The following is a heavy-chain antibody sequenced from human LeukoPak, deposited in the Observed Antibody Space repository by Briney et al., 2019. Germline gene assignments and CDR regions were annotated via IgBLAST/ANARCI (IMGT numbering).Heavy chain of an antibody. CDR1: GFTFSDYY. D-gene: IGHD3-10*01. V-gene: IGHV3-11*01. J-gene: IGHJ4*02. CDR3: ARDPKRRYGSGSYSDY. Sequence: GGSLRLSCAASGFTFSDYYMSWIRQAPGKGLEWVSYISSSGSTIYYADSVKGPFTIFRDNAKNSLYLQMNSLRAEDTAVYYCARDPKRRYGSGSYSDYWGQGTLVTVSS. CDR2: ISSSGSTI.